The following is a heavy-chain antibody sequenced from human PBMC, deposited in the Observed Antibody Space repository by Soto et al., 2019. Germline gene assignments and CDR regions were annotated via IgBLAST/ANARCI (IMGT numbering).Heavy chain of an antibody. CDR2: IYYSGST. J-gene: IGHJ4*02. CDR3: ARADYYGSGSYHDY. Sequence: PSETLSLTCTVSGGSISSYYWSWIRQPPGKGLERIGYIYYSGSTNYNPSLKSRVTISVDTSKNQFSLKLSSVTAADTAVYYCARADYYGSGSYHDYWGQGTLVTVSS. V-gene: IGHV4-59*01. CDR1: GGSISSYY. D-gene: IGHD3-10*01.